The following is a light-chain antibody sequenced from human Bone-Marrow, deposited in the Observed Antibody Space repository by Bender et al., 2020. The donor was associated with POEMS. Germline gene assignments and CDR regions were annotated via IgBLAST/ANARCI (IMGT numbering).Light chain of an antibody. CDR3: CSVATRGAYV. CDR2: DVS. V-gene: IGLV2-11*01. J-gene: IGLJ1*01. CDR1: SSDVGGYNY. Sequence: QSALTQPRSVSGSPGQSVTISCTGASSDVGGYNYVSWYQLHPGKALKLVLYDVSERPSGVSSRFSASKSDNTASLTISGLQAEDEADYYCCSVATRGAYVFGTGTKVTV.